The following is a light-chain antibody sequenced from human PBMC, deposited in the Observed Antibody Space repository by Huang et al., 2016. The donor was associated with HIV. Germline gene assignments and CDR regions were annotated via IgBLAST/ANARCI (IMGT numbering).Light chain of an antibody. Sequence: IVMTQSPATLSVSPGERATLSCRASAGVSNNVAWYQQRPGQTPRLLIHGASTRHTDIPAKFSGRGSGTEFTLTITSLQPEDSAVYYCQQYNNWPPWTFGPGTQVEI. J-gene: IGKJ1*01. CDR3: QQYNNWPPWT. CDR1: AGVSNN. CDR2: GAS. V-gene: IGKV3D-15*01.